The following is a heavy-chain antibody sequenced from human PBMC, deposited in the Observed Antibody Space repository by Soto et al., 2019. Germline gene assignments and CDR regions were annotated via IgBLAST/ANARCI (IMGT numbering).Heavy chain of an antibody. J-gene: IGHJ4*01. D-gene: IGHD4-17*01. Sequence: GGSLRRSFAASGFTFSSYAMSWVPQAPGKGLEWVSAISGSGGSTYYADSVKGRFTISRDNSKNTLYLQMHSLRAEDTAVYYCAIHYGANGVDYWGNGSLVTGS. CDR2: ISGSGGST. CDR3: AIHYGANGVDY. V-gene: IGHV3-23*01. CDR1: GFTFSSYA.